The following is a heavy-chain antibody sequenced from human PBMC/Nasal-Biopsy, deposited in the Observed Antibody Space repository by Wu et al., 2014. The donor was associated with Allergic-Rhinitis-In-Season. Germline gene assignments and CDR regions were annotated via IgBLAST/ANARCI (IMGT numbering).Heavy chain of an antibody. CDR2: ISSSGSTI. J-gene: IGHJ4*02. D-gene: IGHD3-10*01. Sequence: LRLSCAASGFTFSDYYMTWIRQAPGKGVEWVSYISSSGSTIYYADSVRGRFTISRDNSKNTLYLEMHSLRAEDTAVYYCARDNNMVRVNIGKSIDYWGQGSLVTSPQ. CDR3: ARDNNMVRVNIGKSIDY. CDR1: GFTFSDYY. V-gene: IGHV3-11*04.